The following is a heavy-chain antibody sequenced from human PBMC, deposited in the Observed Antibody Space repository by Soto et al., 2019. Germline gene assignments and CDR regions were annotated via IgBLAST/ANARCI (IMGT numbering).Heavy chain of an antibody. CDR2: IYYSGST. Sequence: PSETLSLTCTVSGGSISSSSYYWGWIRQPPGKGLEWIGSIYYSGSTYYNPSLKSRVTISVDTSKNQFSLKLSSVTAADTAVYYCARENDSSGYSLDYWGQGTLVTVSS. V-gene: IGHV4-39*07. CDR3: ARENDSSGYSLDY. CDR1: GGSISSSSYY. D-gene: IGHD3-22*01. J-gene: IGHJ4*02.